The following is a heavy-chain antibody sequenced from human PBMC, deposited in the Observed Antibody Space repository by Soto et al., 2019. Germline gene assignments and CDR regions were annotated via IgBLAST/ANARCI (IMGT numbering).Heavy chain of an antibody. CDR1: GFTFSSYS. D-gene: IGHD5-18*01. J-gene: IGHJ6*03. Sequence: GGSLRLSFSASGFTFSSYSMNLVRRAPGKGRERVSYISSSSTTIYDADSVKGRFTISRDNAKNSLSLQMHSLRAEDTAVYYCASLAAMGYYYYYYMDVWGKGTTVTVSS. CDR2: ISSSSTTI. CDR3: ASLAAMGYYYYYYMDV. V-gene: IGHV3-48*01.